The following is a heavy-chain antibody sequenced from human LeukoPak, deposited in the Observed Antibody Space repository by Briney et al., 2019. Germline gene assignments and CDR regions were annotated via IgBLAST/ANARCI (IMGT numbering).Heavy chain of an antibody. CDR1: GFTFSSYW. CDR2: IKRDGGKK. Sequence: QPGGSLRLSCAASGFTFSSYWMSWVRQAPGKGLEWVANIKRDGGKKYYVDSVKGRFTISRDNAKNSLYLQMNSLRAKDTAVYYCGREGQQLVIDYWGQGTLVTASS. V-gene: IGHV3-7*01. J-gene: IGHJ4*02. D-gene: IGHD6-13*01. CDR3: GREGQQLVIDY.